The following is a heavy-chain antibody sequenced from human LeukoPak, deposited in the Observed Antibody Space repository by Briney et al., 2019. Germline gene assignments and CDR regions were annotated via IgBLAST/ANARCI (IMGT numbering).Heavy chain of an antibody. CDR2: ISWNSGSI. D-gene: IGHD6-13*01. Sequence: GGSLRLSCVASGFSFDDYAMHWVPQAPGKGLEWVSGISWNSGSIGYADSVKGRFTISRDNAKNSLYLQMNSLRAEDTALYYCAKDSALYSSSFAYFDYWGQGTLVTVSS. V-gene: IGHV3-9*01. CDR3: AKDSALYSSSFAYFDY. CDR1: GFSFDDYA. J-gene: IGHJ4*02.